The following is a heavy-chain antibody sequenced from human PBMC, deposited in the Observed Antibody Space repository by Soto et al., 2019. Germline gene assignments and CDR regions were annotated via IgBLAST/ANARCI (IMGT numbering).Heavy chain of an antibody. Sequence: EVQLLESGGGLVQPGGSLRLSCAASGFTFSDYVMTWVRQAPGKGLEWVSAISGTGGTTYYADSVKGRFTFSRDNSKNTLYLQMNSLRAEDTAVYYCARVETDGYRTWGQGTLVIVSS. D-gene: IGHD5-12*01. CDR1: GFTFSDYV. V-gene: IGHV3-23*01. CDR2: ISGTGGTT. J-gene: IGHJ5*02. CDR3: ARVETDGYRT.